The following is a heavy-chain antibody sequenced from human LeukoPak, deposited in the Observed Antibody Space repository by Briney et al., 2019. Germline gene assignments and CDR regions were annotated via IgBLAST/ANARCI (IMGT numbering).Heavy chain of an antibody. V-gene: IGHV1-69*04. D-gene: IGHD4-17*01. Sequence: GASVTVSFKASGGTFSIYAISWVRQAPGQGLEWMGRIIPILGIANYAQTFQGRVTITADKSTSTAYMELSGLRSEDTAVYYCAREVLRSRGYFDYWGQGTLVTVSS. CDR1: GGTFSIYA. CDR3: AREVLRSRGYFDY. CDR2: IIPILGIA. J-gene: IGHJ4*02.